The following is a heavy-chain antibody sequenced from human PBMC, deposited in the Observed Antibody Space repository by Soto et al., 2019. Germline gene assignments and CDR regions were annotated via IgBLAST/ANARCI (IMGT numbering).Heavy chain of an antibody. CDR2: FDPEDGET. Sequence: ASVKVSCKVSGYTLTELSMHWVRQAPGKGLEWMGGFDPEDGETIYAQKFQGRVTMTEDTSTDTAYMELSSLRSEDTAVYYCATPRPGYCSGGSCYGHFQHWGQGTLVTVSS. CDR1: GYTLTELS. J-gene: IGHJ1*01. D-gene: IGHD2-15*01. V-gene: IGHV1-24*01. CDR3: ATPRPGYCSGGSCYGHFQH.